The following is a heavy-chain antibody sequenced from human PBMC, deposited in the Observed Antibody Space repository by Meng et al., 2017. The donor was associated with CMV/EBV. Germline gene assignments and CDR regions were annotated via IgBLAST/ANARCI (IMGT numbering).Heavy chain of an antibody. CDR3: AKDFTYSSSPAYYFDY. D-gene: IGHD6-6*01. Sequence: SGFPFSGYGLHWVRQAPGKGLEWVAVIWYDGSNKYYADSVKGRFTISRDNSKNTLYLQMNSLRAEDTAVYYCAKDFTYSSSPAYYFDYWGQGTLVTVSS. CDR1: GFPFSGYG. CDR2: IWYDGSNK. J-gene: IGHJ4*02. V-gene: IGHV3-33*06.